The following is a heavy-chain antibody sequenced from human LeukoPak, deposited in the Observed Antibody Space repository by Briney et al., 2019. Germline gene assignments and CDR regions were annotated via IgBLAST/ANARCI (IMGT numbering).Heavy chain of an antibody. D-gene: IGHD2-21*01. Sequence: GGSLRLSCAVSGFTLTTYAMSWVRQAPGKGLEWVSAISGSGGVTWYADSVKGRFGISRDTSKNTLFLQMNSLRADDTALYYCAKDRAYPNDVFDVWGQGTMVTVS. CDR3: AKDRAYPNDVFDV. CDR2: ISGSGGVT. J-gene: IGHJ3*01. CDR1: GFTLTTYA. V-gene: IGHV3-23*01.